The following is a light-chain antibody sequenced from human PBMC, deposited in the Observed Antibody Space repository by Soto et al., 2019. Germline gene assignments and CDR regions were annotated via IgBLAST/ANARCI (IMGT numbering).Light chain of an antibody. CDR2: DAS. J-gene: IGKJ1*01. V-gene: IGKV3-11*01. Sequence: EIVLTQSPATLSLSPGERATLSCRASQSVSSYLAWYQQKPCQAPRLLIYDASNRATGIPARFSGSGSGTDFTLTISSLEPEDFAVYYCQQRSNWPPRTFGQGTKVDIK. CDR1: QSVSSY. CDR3: QQRSNWPPRT.